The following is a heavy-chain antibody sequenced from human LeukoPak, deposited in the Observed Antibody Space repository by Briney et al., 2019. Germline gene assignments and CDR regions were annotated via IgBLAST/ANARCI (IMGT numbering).Heavy chain of an antibody. CDR2: INPSGGST. D-gene: IGHD3-22*01. Sequence: ASVKVSCKASAYTFTNYYLHWVRQAPGQGLEWMGIINPSGGSTSYAQKFQGRVTMTRDTSTSTVYMELSSLRSEDAAVYYCAREGSSGQLLWGQGSMVTVSS. CDR1: AYTFTNYY. V-gene: IGHV1-46*01. J-gene: IGHJ3*01. CDR3: AREGSSGQLL.